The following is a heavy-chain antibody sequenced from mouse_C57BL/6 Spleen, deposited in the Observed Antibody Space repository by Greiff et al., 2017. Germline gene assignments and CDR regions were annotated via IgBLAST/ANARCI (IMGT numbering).Heavy chain of an antibody. J-gene: IGHJ2*01. V-gene: IGHV1-55*01. CDR1: GYTFTSYW. CDR2: IYPGSGST. CDR3: SSESYLSNPRYFDG. Sequence: QVQLQQPGAELVKPGASVKMSCKASGYTFTSYWITWVKQRPGQGLEWIGDIYPGSGSTNYNEKFKSKSTLTVDTSSSTAYMQLSSLTSEDTAVYACSSESYLSNPRYFDGWGQGTTLTVSS. D-gene: IGHD2-10*01.